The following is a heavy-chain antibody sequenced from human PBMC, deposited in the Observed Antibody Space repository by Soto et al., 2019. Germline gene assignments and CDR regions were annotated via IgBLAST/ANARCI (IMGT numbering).Heavy chain of an antibody. J-gene: IGHJ4*02. CDR3: AKVWYYNDSSGYLIDY. CDR1: GFTFSSYA. Sequence: EVQLLESGGGLVQPGGSLRLSCAASGFTFSSYAMSWVRQAPGKGLEWVSAISGSGGSTYYADSVKGRFTISRDNSKNTRYLQMNSLRAEDTAVYYCAKVWYYNDSSGYLIDYYGQGTLVTVSA. CDR2: ISGSGGST. V-gene: IGHV3-23*01. D-gene: IGHD3-22*01.